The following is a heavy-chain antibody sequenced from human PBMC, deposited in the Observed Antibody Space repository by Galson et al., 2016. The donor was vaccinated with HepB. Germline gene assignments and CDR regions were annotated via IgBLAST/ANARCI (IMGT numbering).Heavy chain of an antibody. CDR2: ISYDGSNT. D-gene: IGHD1-7*01. Sequence: SLRLSCAASGFSFSYSGMHWVRQAPGKGLECVAIISYDGSNTYYSDPVKGRFTVSRDNSKNTLYLQMNSLRGEDTAMYYCAKADNWHSDQWGRGTLVTVSS. CDR1: GFSFSYSG. CDR3: AKADNWHSDQ. J-gene: IGHJ5*02. V-gene: IGHV3-30*18.